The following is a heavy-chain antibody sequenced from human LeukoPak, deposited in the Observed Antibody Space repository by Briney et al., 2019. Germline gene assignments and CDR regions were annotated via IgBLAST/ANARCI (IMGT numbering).Heavy chain of an antibody. CDR2: INPNSGGT. D-gene: IGHD3-10*01. CDR1: GYTFTGYY. CDR3: ARESGSYFDY. J-gene: IGHJ4*02. Sequence: GASVKVSCKASGYTFTGYYMHWVRQAPGQGLEWMGWINPNSGGTNYAQKFQGRVTMTRDTSISTAYMELTRLRSGDSAVYYCARESGSYFDYWGQGTLVTVSS. V-gene: IGHV1-2*02.